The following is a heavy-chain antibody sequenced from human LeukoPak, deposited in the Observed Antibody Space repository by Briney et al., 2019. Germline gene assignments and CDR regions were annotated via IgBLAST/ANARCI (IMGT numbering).Heavy chain of an antibody. V-gene: IGHV3-30*02. Sequence: GGSPRLSCAASGFTFSSYGMHWVRQAPGKGLEWVAFIRYDGSNKYYADSVKGRFTISRDNSKNTLYLQMNSLRAEDTAVYYCARSSERKYYFDYWGQGTLVTVSS. CDR3: ARSSERKYYFDY. CDR1: GFTFSSYG. D-gene: IGHD3-22*01. CDR2: IRYDGSNK. J-gene: IGHJ4*02.